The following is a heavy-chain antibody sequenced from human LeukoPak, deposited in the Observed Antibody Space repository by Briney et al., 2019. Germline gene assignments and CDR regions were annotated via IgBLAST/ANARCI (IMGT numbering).Heavy chain of an antibody. CDR2: IYHSGST. CDR1: GGSISSSSYY. D-gene: IGHD3-10*01. Sequence: SETLSLTCTVSGGSISSSSYYWGWIRQPPGKGLEWIGSIYHSGSTYYNPSLKSRVTISVDTSKDQFSLKLSSVTAADTAVYYCARKRRPLIYYYGSGNYPDDAFDIWGQGTMVTVSS. V-gene: IGHV4-39*07. J-gene: IGHJ3*02. CDR3: ARKRRPLIYYYGSGNYPDDAFDI.